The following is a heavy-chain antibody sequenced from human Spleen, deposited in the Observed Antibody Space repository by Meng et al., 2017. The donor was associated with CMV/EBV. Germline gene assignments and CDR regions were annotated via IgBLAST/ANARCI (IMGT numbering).Heavy chain of an antibody. CDR1: FTFSTYT. D-gene: IGHD6-13*01. V-gene: IGHV3-21*06. CDR3: ARVAGSSSWYITGWFDP. J-gene: IGHJ5*02. CDR2: INYDRNYI. Sequence: FTFSTYTMNWVRQAPGKGLEWVSSINYDRNYIYYAGSVKGRFTVSRDNAQNSLYLQMNSLRAEDTAVYYCARVAGSSSWYITGWFDPWGQGTLVTVSS.